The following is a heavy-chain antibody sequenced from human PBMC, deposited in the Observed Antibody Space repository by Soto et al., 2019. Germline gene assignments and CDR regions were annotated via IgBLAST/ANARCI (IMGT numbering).Heavy chain of an antibody. CDR1: GGSISNSNW. J-gene: IGHJ4*02. D-gene: IGHD1-1*01. CDR2: IYDSGTT. CDR3: ARSWNDGRFDY. V-gene: IGHV4-4*02. Sequence: LCGGSISNSNWWSWVRQPPGKGLEWIGEIYDSGTTNYNPSLKSRVTIPVDKSKNQFSLKLSSVTAADTAVYYCARSWNDGRFDYWGQGTLVTVSS.